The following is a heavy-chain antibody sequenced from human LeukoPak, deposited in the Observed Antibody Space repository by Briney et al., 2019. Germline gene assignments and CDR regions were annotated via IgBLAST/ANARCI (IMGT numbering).Heavy chain of an antibody. Sequence: GGSLRLSCAASGFTFSSYSMNWVRQAPGKGLEWVSSISSSSSYIYYADSVKGRFTISRDNAQNSRYLQMNSPRAEDTAVYYCGRIAAAGFDYWGQGTLVTVSS. CDR1: GFTFSSYS. V-gene: IGHV3-21*01. J-gene: IGHJ4*02. CDR2: ISSSSSYI. CDR3: GRIAAAGFDY. D-gene: IGHD6-13*01.